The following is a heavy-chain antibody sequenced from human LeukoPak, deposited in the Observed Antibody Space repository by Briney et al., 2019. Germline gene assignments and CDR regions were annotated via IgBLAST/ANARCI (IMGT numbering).Heavy chain of an antibody. CDR2: IYGDGSFT. V-gene: IGHV3-74*01. D-gene: IGHD5-12*01. Sequence: GGSLRLSCAASGFTFSNFWMHWVRQAPGKGLVWVALIYGDGSFTRYADSVKGRFTISRDNAKNTVYLQMNSLRAEDTAVYYCAKAGTGYSGNYGMDVWGQGTTVTVSS. CDR3: AKAGTGYSGNYGMDV. J-gene: IGHJ6*02. CDR1: GFTFSNFW.